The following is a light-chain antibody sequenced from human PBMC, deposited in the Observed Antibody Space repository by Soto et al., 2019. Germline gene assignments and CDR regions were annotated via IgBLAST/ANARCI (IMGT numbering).Light chain of an antibody. V-gene: IGKV1-39*01. CDR2: TAS. CDR1: QSISSY. CDR3: QQSYRTTT. J-gene: IGKJ4*01. Sequence: DIQMTQSPSSLSASVGDRVTITCRASQSISSYLNWYQQKPGKAPKLLIYTASSLQSGVPSRFSGSGSGRDFTLTISSLQPEDFATYYCQQSYRTTTFGGGTKVEIK.